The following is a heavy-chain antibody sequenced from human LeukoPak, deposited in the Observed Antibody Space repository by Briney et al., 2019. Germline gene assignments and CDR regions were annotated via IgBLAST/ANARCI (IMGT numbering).Heavy chain of an antibody. CDR3: AGQSGYRYGQRGY. Sequence: GRSLRLSCAASGFTFSSYEMNWVRQVPGKGLEWVSYISSSGSTIYYADSVKGRFTISRDNAKNSLCLQMNSLRVEDTAVYYCAGQSGYRYGQRGYWGQGALVTVSS. J-gene: IGHJ4*02. V-gene: IGHV3-48*03. CDR2: ISSSGSTI. D-gene: IGHD5-18*01. CDR1: GFTFSSYE.